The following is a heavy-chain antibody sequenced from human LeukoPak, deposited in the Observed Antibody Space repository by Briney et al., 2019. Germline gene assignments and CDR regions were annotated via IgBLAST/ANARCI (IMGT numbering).Heavy chain of an antibody. CDR1: GFTFSDHW. J-gene: IGHJ4*02. CDR3: ARELRTFDS. V-gene: IGHV3-7*01. CDR2: IKLDGSEK. D-gene: IGHD3-16*01. Sequence: GGSLRLSCVASGFTFSDHWMNWVRQAPGKGLEWVANIKLDGSEKNYVDSVKGRFTISRDNAQNSLYLHMTSLRVEDTAVYYCARELRTFDSWGQGTLVTVSS.